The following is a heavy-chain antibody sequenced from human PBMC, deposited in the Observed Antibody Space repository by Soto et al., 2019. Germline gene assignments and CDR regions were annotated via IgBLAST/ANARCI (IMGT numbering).Heavy chain of an antibody. CDR2: ISGNGGTT. J-gene: IGHJ4*02. CDR3: ARGPSTVATWLDY. CDR1: GFTFSNYA. V-gene: IGHV3-64*02. Sequence: EVQLVESGEGLVQPGGSLRLSCAASGFTFSNYAMHWVRQAPGKGLEYVSAISGNGGTTYYADSVKGRFTISRDNSKNTLYIHMGSLRAEDMAVYYCARGPSTVATWLDYWGQGTLVTVSS. D-gene: IGHD4-17*01.